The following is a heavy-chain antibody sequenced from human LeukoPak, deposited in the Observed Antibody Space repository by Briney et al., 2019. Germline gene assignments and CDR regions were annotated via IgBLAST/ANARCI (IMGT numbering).Heavy chain of an antibody. CDR2: IYYSGST. CDR3: ARQGAYDILTGEIDY. J-gene: IGHJ4*02. D-gene: IGHD3-9*01. Sequence: SETLSLTCTVSGGSISSSSYYWGWIRQPQGKGLEWIGSIYYSGSTYYNPSLKSRVTISVDTSKNQFSLKLSSVTAADTAVYYCARQGAYDILTGEIDYWGQGTLVTVSS. CDR1: GGSISSSSYY. V-gene: IGHV4-39*01.